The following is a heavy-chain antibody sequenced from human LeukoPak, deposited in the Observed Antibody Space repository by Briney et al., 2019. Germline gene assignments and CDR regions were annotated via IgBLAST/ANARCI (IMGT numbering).Heavy chain of an antibody. J-gene: IGHJ4*02. CDR3: ARSYGVRELRYFDY. CDR2: INPNSGGT. CDR1: GYTFTGYY. Sequence: ASVKVSYKASGYTFTGYYMHCVRQAPGQGLEWMGWINPNSGGTNYAQKFQGRVTMTRDTSISTAYMELSRLRSDDTAVYYCARSYGVRELRYFDYWGQGTLVTVSS. V-gene: IGHV1-2*02. D-gene: IGHD1-26*01.